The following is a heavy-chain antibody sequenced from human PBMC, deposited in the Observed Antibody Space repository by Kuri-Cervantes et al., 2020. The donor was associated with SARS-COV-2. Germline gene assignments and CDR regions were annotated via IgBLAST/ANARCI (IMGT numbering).Heavy chain of an antibody. D-gene: IGHD1-1*01. J-gene: IGHJ4*02. CDR3: ARGYRYNLPYFDY. CDR2: ISSSSSYI. Sequence: GESLKISCAASGFTFGSYSMNWVRQAPGKGLEWVSSISSSSSYIYYADSVKGRFTISRDNAKSSLYLQMNSLRAEDTAVYYCARGYRYNLPYFDYWGQGTLVTVSS. CDR1: GFTFGSYS. V-gene: IGHV3-21*01.